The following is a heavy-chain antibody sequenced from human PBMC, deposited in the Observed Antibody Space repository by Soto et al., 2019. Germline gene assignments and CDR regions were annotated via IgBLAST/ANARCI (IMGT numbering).Heavy chain of an antibody. J-gene: IGHJ4*02. CDR3: ARGSVDTVDSSGFYEY. V-gene: IGHV4-34*01. CDR2: INHRGGT. D-gene: IGHD3-22*01. Sequence: SETLSLTCAVYGGSFSAYYWSWIRQPPGKGLEWIGEINHRGGTSYNPSLKSRVTISVDTSKSQFSLKLTSVTAADRAVYYCARGSVDTVDSSGFYEYWGQVTPVAISS. CDR1: GGSFSAYY.